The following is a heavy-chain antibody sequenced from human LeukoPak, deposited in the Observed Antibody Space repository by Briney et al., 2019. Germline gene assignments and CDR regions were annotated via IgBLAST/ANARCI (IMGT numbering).Heavy chain of an antibody. CDR1: GFTFGDYA. CDR2: IRSKAYSGTT. J-gene: IGHJ6*02. D-gene: IGHD2-2*01. CDR3: TRGASRTFYYYYGMDV. V-gene: IGHV3-49*04. Sequence: GGSLRLSCTASGFTFGDYAMSWVRQAPGKGLEWVGFIRSKAYSGTTEYAASVKGRFTISRDDSKSIAYLQMNSLKTEDTAVYYCTRGASRTFYYYYGMDVWGQGTTVTVSS.